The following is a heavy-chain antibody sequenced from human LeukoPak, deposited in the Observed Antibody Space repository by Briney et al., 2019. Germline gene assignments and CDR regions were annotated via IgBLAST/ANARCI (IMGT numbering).Heavy chain of an antibody. J-gene: IGHJ4*02. D-gene: IGHD4/OR15-4a*01. CDR2: IKSDGSST. CDR1: GFTFSSYW. CDR3: ARGTGYGVFDY. Sequence: PGGSLRLSRAASGFTFSSYWMHWVRQAPGKGLVWVARIKSDGSSTTYANSVKGRFTISRDNAKNTLYLQMNSLRAEDTAVYYCARGTGYGVFDYWGQETVLRVSS. V-gene: IGHV3-74*01.